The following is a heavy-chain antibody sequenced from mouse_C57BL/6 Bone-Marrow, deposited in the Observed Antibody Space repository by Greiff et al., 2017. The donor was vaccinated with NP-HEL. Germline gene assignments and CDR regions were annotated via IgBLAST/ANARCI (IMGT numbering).Heavy chain of an antibody. CDR3: ARDPHYGNYVGYFDY. CDR2: ISDGGSYT. V-gene: IGHV5-4*01. CDR1: GFTFSSYA. J-gene: IGHJ2*01. Sequence: DVMLVESGGGLVKPGGSLKLSCAASGFTFSSYAMSWVRQTPEKRLEWVATISDGGSYTYYPDNVKGRFTISRDNAKNNLYLQMSHLKSEDTAMYYCARDPHYGNYVGYFDYWGQGTTLTVSS. D-gene: IGHD2-1*01.